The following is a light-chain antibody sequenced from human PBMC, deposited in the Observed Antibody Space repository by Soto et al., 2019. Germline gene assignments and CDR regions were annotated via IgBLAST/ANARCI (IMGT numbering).Light chain of an antibody. Sequence: EIVMTQSPATLSVSPGERATLSCRASQSVRSNLAWYQQKPGQAPKLLIYGASTRATGIPARFSGSGSGTEFTLTISSLQSEEFAVYYCQQYNDWYTFGQGTKLEIK. CDR2: GAS. CDR3: QQYNDWYT. J-gene: IGKJ2*01. V-gene: IGKV3-15*01. CDR1: QSVRSN.